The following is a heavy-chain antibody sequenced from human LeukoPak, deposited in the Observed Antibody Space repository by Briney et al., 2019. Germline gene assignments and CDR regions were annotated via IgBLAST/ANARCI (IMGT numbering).Heavy chain of an antibody. J-gene: IGHJ4*02. D-gene: IGHD3-10*01. CDR2: IIPIFGTA. CDR1: GGTFSIYA. CDR3: ARDYSGDYYGSGSYYYFDY. V-gene: IGHV1-69*06. Sequence: GSSVKVSCKASGGTFSIYAISWVRQAPGQGLEWMGGIIPIFGTANYAQKFQGRVTITADKSTSTAYMELSSLRSEDTAVYYCARDYSGDYYGSGSYYYFDYWGQGTLVTVSS.